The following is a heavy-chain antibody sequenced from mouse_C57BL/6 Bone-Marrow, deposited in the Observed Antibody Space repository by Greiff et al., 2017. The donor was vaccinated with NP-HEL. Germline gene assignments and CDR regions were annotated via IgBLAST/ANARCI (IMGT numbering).Heavy chain of an antibody. V-gene: IGHV6-6*01. D-gene: IGHD1-1*01. Sequence: DVQLQESGGGLVQPGGSMKLSCAASGFTFSDAWMDWVRQSPEKGLEWVAEIRNKANNHATYYAESVKGRFTISRDDSKSSVYLQMNSLRAEDTGIYYCTISYYYGSSYEYYFDYWGQGTTLTVSS. J-gene: IGHJ2*01. CDR1: GFTFSDAW. CDR2: IRNKANNHAT. CDR3: TISYYYGSSYEYYFDY.